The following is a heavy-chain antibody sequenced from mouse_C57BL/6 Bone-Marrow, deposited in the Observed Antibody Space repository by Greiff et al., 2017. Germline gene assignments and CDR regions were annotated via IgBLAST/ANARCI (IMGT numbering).Heavy chain of an antibody. CDR2: ISNLAYSI. CDR1: GFTFSDYG. D-gene: IGHD2-1*01. Sequence: EVNVVESGGGLVQPGGSLKLSCAASGFTFSDYGMAWVRQAPRKGPEWVAFISNLAYSIYYADTVTGRFTISRENAKNTLYLEMSSLRSEDTAMYYCARHGNGWYFDVWGTGTTVTVSS. J-gene: IGHJ1*03. CDR3: ARHGNGWYFDV. V-gene: IGHV5-15*01.